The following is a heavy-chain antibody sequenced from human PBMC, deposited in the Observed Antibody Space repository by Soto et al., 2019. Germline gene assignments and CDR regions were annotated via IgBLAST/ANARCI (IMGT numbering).Heavy chain of an antibody. CDR1: GFTLSDYV. CDR2: ITSSGRST. CDR3: ARTPGGTGSSAGYFDL. D-gene: IGHD1-1*01. V-gene: IGHV3-64*02. J-gene: IGHJ4*02. Sequence: GGSLRLSCAASGFTLSDYVMYWVRQAPGKGLECVSGITSSGRSTFYADSVKGRFTISRDNSENTLYLHMGTLRSEDMAVYFCARTPGGTGSSAGYFDLWGQGVLVTVSS.